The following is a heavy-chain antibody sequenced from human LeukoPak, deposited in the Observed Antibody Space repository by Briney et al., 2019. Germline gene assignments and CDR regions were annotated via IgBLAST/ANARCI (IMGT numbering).Heavy chain of an antibody. V-gene: IGHV2-5*02. CDR1: GFSLSTSGVG. J-gene: IGHJ4*02. CDR3: ALQGPRAAHFDY. CDR2: IYWDDDK. Sequence: SGPTLVKPTQTLTLNCTFSGFSLSTSGVGVGWIRQPPGKALEWLALIYWDDDKRYSPSLKSRLTITKDTSKNQVVLTMTNMDPVDTATYYCALQGPRAAHFDYWGQGTLVTVSS. D-gene: IGHD2-15*01.